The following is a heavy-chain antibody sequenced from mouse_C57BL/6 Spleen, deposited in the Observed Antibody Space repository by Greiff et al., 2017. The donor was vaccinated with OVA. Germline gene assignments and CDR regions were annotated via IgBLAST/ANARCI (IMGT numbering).Heavy chain of an antibody. J-gene: IGHJ4*01. V-gene: IGHV1-22*01. Sequence: VQLQQSGPELVKPGASVKMSCKASGYTFTDYNMHWVKQSHGKSLEWIGYINPNNGGTSYNQKFKGKATLTVNKSSSTAYMELRSLTSEDSAVYYCARGGVTTVTWYAMDYWGQGTSVTVSS. CDR3: ARGGVTTVTWYAMDY. D-gene: IGHD2-2*01. CDR1: GYTFTDYN. CDR2: INPNNGGT.